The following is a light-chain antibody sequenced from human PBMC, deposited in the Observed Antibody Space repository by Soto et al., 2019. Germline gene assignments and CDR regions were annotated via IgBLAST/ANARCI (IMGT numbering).Light chain of an antibody. J-gene: IGLJ2*01. Sequence: SYELTQPPSVSVSPGQTASITCSGDKLGDKYACWYQQKPGQSPVLVIYQDSKRPSGIPERFSGSNSGNTATLTISGTQAMDEADYYCQPWDSSTRVVFGGGTQLTVL. V-gene: IGLV3-1*01. CDR1: KLGDKY. CDR3: QPWDSSTRVV. CDR2: QDS.